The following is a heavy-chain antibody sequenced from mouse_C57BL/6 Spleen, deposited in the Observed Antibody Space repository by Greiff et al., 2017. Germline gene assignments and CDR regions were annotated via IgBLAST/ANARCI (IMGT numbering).Heavy chain of an antibody. CDR1: GYTFTDYY. Sequence: VQLQQSGPELVKPGASVKISCKASGYTFTDYYMHWVKQSHGKSLEWIGDINPNNGGTSYTQKFKGKATLTVDKSSSTAYLELRSLTSETSAVYYGELSYYGNPLAYWGQGTLVTVSA. D-gene: IGHD2-1*01. V-gene: IGHV1-26*01. J-gene: IGHJ3*01. CDR2: INPNNGGT. CDR3: ELSYYGNPLAY.